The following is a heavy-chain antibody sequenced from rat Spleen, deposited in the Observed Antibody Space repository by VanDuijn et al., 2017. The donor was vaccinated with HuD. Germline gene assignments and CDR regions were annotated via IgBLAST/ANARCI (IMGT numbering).Heavy chain of an antibody. CDR1: GFSLTSYH. CDR3: ARANRDSYAHFDH. CDR2: IWTVGST. Sequence: QVQLKESGPGLVQPSQTLSLTCTVSGFSLTSYHVSWVRQPPGKGLEWLGVIWTVGSTAYNSLLKSRLSITRDISESQVFLKMNSLQTEDTATYYCARANRDSYAHFDHWGQGVMVTVSS. D-gene: IGHD1-12*01. J-gene: IGHJ2*01. V-gene: IGHV2-43*01.